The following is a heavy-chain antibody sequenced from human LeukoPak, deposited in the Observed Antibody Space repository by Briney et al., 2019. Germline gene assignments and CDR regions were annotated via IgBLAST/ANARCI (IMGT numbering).Heavy chain of an antibody. CDR2: ISYDGSNK. Sequence: GRSLTLSCAASGFTFSSYGMHWVRQARGKGLEGVAVISYDGSNKYYADSVKARFTISRDNSKNTLYLQMNSLRAEDTAVYYCANGIVATTLFDYWGQGTLVTVSS. V-gene: IGHV3-30*18. D-gene: IGHD5-12*01. CDR1: GFTFSSYG. CDR3: ANGIVATTLFDY. J-gene: IGHJ4*02.